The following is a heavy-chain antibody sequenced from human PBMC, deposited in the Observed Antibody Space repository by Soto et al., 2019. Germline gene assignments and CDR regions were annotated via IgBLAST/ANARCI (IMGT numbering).Heavy chain of an antibody. CDR3: ARDQRRILYPEDGMDV. CDR2: IYSGGST. CDR1: GFTVSSNY. Sequence: GGSLRLSCAASGFTVSSNYMSWVRQAPGKGLEWVSVIYSGGSTYYADSVKGRFTISRDNSKNTLYLQMNSLRAEDTAGYYCARDQRRILYPEDGMDVWGQGTTVTVSS. V-gene: IGHV3-53*01. D-gene: IGHD2-8*01. J-gene: IGHJ6*02.